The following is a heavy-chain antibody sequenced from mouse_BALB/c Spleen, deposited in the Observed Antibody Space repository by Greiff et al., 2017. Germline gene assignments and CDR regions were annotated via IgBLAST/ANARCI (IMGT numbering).Heavy chain of an antibody. CDR3: ARNYFQYYYAMDY. CDR2: ISYSGST. D-gene: IGHD1-1*02. CDR1: GYSITSDYA. Sequence: DVQLQESGPGLVKPSQSLSLTCTVTGYSITSDYAWNWIRQFPGNKLEWMGYISYSGSTSYNPSLKSRISITRDTSKNQFFLQLNSVTTEDTATYYCARNYFQYYYAMDYWGQGTSVTVSS. J-gene: IGHJ4*01. V-gene: IGHV3-2*02.